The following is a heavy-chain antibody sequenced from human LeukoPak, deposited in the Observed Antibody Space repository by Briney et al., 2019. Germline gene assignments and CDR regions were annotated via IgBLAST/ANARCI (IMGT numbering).Heavy chain of an antibody. CDR3: ARGEIEGRFDY. V-gene: IGHV4-59*12. CDR1: GGSISSYY. CDR2: IYYSGST. J-gene: IGHJ4*02. D-gene: IGHD3-22*01. Sequence: SETLSLTCTVSGGSISSYYWSWIRQPPGKGLEWIGYIYYSGSTNYNPSLKSRVTISVDTSKNQFSLKLSSVTAADTAVYHCARGEIEGRFDYWGQGTLVTVSS.